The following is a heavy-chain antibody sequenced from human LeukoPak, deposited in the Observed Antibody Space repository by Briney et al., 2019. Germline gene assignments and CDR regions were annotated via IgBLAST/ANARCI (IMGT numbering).Heavy chain of an antibody. J-gene: IGHJ6*03. Sequence: GGSLRHSCAASGFTFSSYSMNWGRQALGEGLWWGSSISSSSSYIYYAESVKGRFSISRDNAKNSLYLQMNSLRAEDTAVYYCARRYCSGGSCYSYYYYYYMDVWGKGTTVTVSS. V-gene: IGHV3-21*01. CDR1: GFTFSSYS. D-gene: IGHD2-15*01. CDR3: ARRYCSGGSCYSYYYYYYMDV. CDR2: ISSSSSYI.